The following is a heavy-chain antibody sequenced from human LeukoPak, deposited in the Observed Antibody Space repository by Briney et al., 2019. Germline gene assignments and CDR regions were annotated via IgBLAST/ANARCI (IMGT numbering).Heavy chain of an antibody. CDR1: GVIVSRNF. Sequence: GGSLRLSCAASGVIVSRNFMSWVRQAPGKGLQWVAIMYAGGTTDYSDSVRGRFHISRDSSNNTLSLQINSLRAEDMAVYYCARGSGSGWPLDRWGQGALVTVSS. J-gene: IGHJ5*02. V-gene: IGHV3-53*01. CDR3: ARGSGSGWPLDR. D-gene: IGHD6-19*01. CDR2: MYAGGTT.